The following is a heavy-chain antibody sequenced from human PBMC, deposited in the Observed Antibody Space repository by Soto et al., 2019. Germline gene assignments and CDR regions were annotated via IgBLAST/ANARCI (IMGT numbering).Heavy chain of an antibody. D-gene: IGHD6-6*01. V-gene: IGHV3-7*01. CDR2: INQDGSVK. CDR1: GFTFSVYW. J-gene: IGHJ4*02. Sequence: EVQLVESGGGLVQPGGSLRLSCAASGFTFSVYWMSWVRQAPGKGLEWVANINQDGSVKYYVDSVKGRFTISRDSAKNSLYLQTNSLRAEDTAVYYCARIGYSSSSFDYWGQGTLVTVSS. CDR3: ARIGYSSSSFDY.